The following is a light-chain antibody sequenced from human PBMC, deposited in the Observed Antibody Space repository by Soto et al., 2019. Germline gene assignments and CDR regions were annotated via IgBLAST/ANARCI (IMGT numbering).Light chain of an antibody. Sequence: VLTRSPATPSLSPGERATLSCGASHSVSSSYLAWYQQKPGLAPRLLIYDASSRATGIPDRFSGSGSGTDFTLTISRLDPEDCAVYYCHQYDNSPSTFGQGTKVDIK. CDR3: HQYDNSPST. V-gene: IGKV3D-20*01. CDR1: HSVSSSY. CDR2: DAS. J-gene: IGKJ1*01.